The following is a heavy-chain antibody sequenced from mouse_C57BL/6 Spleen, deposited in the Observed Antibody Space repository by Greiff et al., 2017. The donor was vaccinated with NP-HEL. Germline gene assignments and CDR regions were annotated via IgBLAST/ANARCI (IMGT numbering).Heavy chain of an antibody. CDR2: ISSGGDYI. CDR1: GFTFSSYA. J-gene: IGHJ1*03. D-gene: IGHD1-1*01. CDR3: TRVPITTVVARYFDV. Sequence: DVKLVESGEGLVKPGGSLKLSCAASGFTFSSYAMSWVRQTPEKRLEWVAYISSGGDYIYYADTVKGRFTISRDNARNTLYLQMSSLKSEDTAMYYCTRVPITTVVARYFDVWGTGTTVTVSS. V-gene: IGHV5-9-1*02.